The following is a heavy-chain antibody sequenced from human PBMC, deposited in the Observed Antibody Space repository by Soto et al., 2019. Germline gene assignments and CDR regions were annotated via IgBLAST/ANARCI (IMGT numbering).Heavy chain of an antibody. J-gene: IGHJ6*02. CDR1: GFTFRSYT. V-gene: IGHV3-21*01. CDR2: IRGFSPYT. Sequence: GGSLRLSCVASGFTFRSYTMNWGRQAPGKGLEWVSAIRGFSPYTFYSDSVKRRFTISRDKAKNSLYLQMNSLRAEDTAVYYCARDRGYDAHDYYYNAMDVWGQGTMVTVSS. CDR3: ARDRGYDAHDYYYNAMDV. D-gene: IGHD2-15*01.